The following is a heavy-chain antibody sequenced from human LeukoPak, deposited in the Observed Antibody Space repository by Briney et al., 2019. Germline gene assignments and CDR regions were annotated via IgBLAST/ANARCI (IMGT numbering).Heavy chain of an antibody. CDR3: AGKTRYSGSYGRGYYYYYMDV. V-gene: IGHV4-59*11. J-gene: IGHJ6*03. D-gene: IGHD1-26*01. Sequence: SETLSLTCTVSGGSMSYHYWSWIRQPPGKGLEWIGYIHYSGSTNYNSSLKSRVSISVDTSKNQFSLKLSSVTAADTAVYYCAGKTRYSGSYGRGYYYYYMDVWGKGTTVTVSS. CDR1: GGSMSYHY. CDR2: IHYSGST.